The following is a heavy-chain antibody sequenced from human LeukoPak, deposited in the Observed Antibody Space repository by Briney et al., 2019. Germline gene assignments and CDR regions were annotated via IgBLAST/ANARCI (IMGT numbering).Heavy chain of an antibody. CDR1: GYTFTGYY. D-gene: IGHD2-15*01. CDR2: INPSGGST. CDR3: ARDGCSGGSCYLDY. J-gene: IGHJ4*02. V-gene: IGHV1-46*01. Sequence: ASVKVSCKASGYTFTGYYMHWVRQAPGQGLEWMGIINPSGGSTSYAQKFQGRVTMTTDTSTSTAYMELRSLRSDDTAVYYCARDGCSGGSCYLDYWGQGTLVTVSS.